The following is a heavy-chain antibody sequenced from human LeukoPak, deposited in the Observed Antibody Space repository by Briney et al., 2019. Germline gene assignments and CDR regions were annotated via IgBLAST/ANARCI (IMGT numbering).Heavy chain of an antibody. V-gene: IGHV3-11*01. J-gene: IGHJ4*02. CDR1: GFTFSDYY. D-gene: IGHD1/OR15-1a*01. CDR2: ISSSGSTI. Sequence: GGSLRLSCVASGFTFSDYYMSWIRQAPGKGLEWVSYISSSGSTIYYADSVKGRFTISRDNAKNSLYLQMNSLRAEDTAVYYCARVPKNTKSLDYWGQGTLVTVSS. CDR3: ARVPKNTKSLDY.